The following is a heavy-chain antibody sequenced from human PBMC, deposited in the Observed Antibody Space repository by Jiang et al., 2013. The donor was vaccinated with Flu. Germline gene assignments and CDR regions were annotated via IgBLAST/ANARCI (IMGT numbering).Heavy chain of an antibody. CDR2: ISSDGSAK. CDR1: GYNFRSYK. Sequence: VQLVESGGGVVHPGESLRLSCAASGYNFRSYKMHWVRQAPGKGLEWLAVISSDGSAKDYGDTVQGRFTITRDESRNTLFLQINSLTIEDTAVYYCARDMGLLQRYFLDYWGQGTSGHRLL. V-gene: IGHV3-30-3*01. CDR3: ARDMGLLQRYFLDY. D-gene: IGHD6-25*01. J-gene: IGHJ4*02.